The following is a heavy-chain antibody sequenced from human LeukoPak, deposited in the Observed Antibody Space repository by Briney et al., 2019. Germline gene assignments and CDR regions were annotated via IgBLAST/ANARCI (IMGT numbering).Heavy chain of an antibody. D-gene: IGHD3-3*01. CDR1: GVSISSGGFS. J-gene: IGHJ6*03. V-gene: IGHV4-30-4*07. CDR2: MYYSGST. Sequence: SETLSLTCAVSGVSISSGGFSWSWIRQAPGKGLEWVGFMYYSGSTHYNPSLKSRVTISVDTSKNQFSLKLSSVTAADTAVYYCARGRYDFWSGYYHAGIGYYYMDVWGKGTTVTVSS. CDR3: ARGRYDFWSGYYHAGIGYYYMDV.